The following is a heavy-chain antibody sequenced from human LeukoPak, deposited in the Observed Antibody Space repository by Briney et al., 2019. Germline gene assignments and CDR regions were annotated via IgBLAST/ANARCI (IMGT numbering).Heavy chain of an antibody. CDR2: IYYSGST. V-gene: IGHV4-59*08. J-gene: IGHJ4*02. D-gene: IGHD2-21*01. CDR1: GGSISSYY. CDR3: ARGLTYCGGDCFDY. Sequence: SETLSLTCTVSGGSISSYYWSWIRQPPGKGLEWIGYIYYSGSTNYNPSLKSRVTISVDTSKNQFSLKLSSVTAADTAVYYCARGLTYCGGDCFDYWGQGTLVTVSS.